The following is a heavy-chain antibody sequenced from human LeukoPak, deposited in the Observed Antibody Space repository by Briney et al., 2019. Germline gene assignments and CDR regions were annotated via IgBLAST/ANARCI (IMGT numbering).Heavy chain of an antibody. CDR2: IYYSGST. D-gene: IGHD3-9*01. J-gene: IGHJ4*02. Sequence: SETLSLTCAVSCGSISSSSYYWGWIPQPPGKGLEWIVSIYYSGSTYYNPSLKSRVTISVDTSKNQFSLKLSSVTAADTAVYYCARTYYDNLTGHSPHFDYWGQGTLVTVSS. CDR3: ARTYYDNLTGHSPHFDY. CDR1: CGSISSSSYY. V-gene: IGHV4-39*01.